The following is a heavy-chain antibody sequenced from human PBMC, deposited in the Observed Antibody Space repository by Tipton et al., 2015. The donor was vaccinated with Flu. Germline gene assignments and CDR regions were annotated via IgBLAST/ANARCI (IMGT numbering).Heavy chain of an antibody. J-gene: IGHJ4*02. Sequence: LSLSCTVSGGSISSYYGSWIRQPPGKGLECIGYIYYSGSTHYNPALKSRVTISVDTSKNQFSLKLSSVTAADTAVYYCARESRRPFYGDYFDYWGQGTLVTVSS. D-gene: IGHD4-17*01. CDR1: GGSISSYY. V-gene: IGHV4-59*01. CDR3: ARESRRPFYGDYFDY. CDR2: IYYSGST.